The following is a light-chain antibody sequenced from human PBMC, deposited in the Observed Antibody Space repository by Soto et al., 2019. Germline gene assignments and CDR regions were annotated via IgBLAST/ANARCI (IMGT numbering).Light chain of an antibody. J-gene: IGLJ1*01. CDR1: SSDVGAYNY. CDR3: SSYTSSSLYV. V-gene: IGLV2-14*03. CDR2: DVS. Sequence: SVLTQPASVSGSPGQSITISCTGTSSDVGAYNYVSWYQQHPGKAPKLMIYDVSNRPSGVSNRFSGSKSGNTASLTISGLQAEDEADYYCSSYTSSSLYVFGTGTQLTVL.